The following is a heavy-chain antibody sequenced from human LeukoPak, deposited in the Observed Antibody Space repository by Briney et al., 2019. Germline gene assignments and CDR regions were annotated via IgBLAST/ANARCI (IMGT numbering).Heavy chain of an antibody. J-gene: IGHJ4*02. CDR2: IGTNVDRT. CDR1: GFTFSSYA. CDR3: VKDLARYYDTSGYEYFDY. Sequence: RGSLRLSCVASGFTFSSYAMSWVRQAPGKGLEWVSIIGTNVDRTFYADFVKGRFTISRDNSKNTLYLQMNSLRVEDTAVYYCVKDLARYYDTSGYEYFDYWGQGTLVSVSS. D-gene: IGHD3-22*01. V-gene: IGHV3-23*01.